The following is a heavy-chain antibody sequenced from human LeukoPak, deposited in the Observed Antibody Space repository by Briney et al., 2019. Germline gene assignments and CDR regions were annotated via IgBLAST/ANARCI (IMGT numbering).Heavy chain of an antibody. J-gene: IGHJ5*02. V-gene: IGHV3-21*01. Sequence: GGSLRLSCAASGFTFSGYSMNWVRQAPGKGLEWVSSISSSSSYIYYADSVKGRFTISRDNAKNSLYLQMNSLRAEDTAVYYCARDEYGSGSGNWFDPWGQGTLVTVSS. CDR3: ARDEYGSGSGNWFDP. CDR1: GFTFSGYS. D-gene: IGHD3-10*01. CDR2: ISSSSSYI.